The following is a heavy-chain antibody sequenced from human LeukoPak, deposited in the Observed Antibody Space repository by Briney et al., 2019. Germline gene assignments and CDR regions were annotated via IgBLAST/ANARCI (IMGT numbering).Heavy chain of an antibody. CDR2: IYYTGTT. V-gene: IGHV4-59*01. CDR3: VRDKGDGTRPSSERFDY. J-gene: IGHJ4*02. CDR1: GGSISSYY. D-gene: IGHD5-24*01. Sequence: PSETLSLTCTVSGGSISSYYWSWIRQPPGKGLEWIRYIYYTGTTNYNPSLKSRVAISVDTSKNQFSLKLSSVTAADTAVYYCVRDKGDGTRPSSERFDYWGQGTLVTVSS.